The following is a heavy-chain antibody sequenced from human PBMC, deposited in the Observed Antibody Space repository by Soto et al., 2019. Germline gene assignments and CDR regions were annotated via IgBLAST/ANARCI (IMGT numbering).Heavy chain of an antibody. D-gene: IGHD3-10*01. Sequence: GGSLXLSCAASGFTFSRYSMNWVRQAPGKGLEWVSYISSSSSTIYYADSVKGRFTISRDNAKSSLYLQMNSLRDEDTAVYYCARAKKLLWFGELDYWGQGTLVTVSS. CDR3: ARAKKLLWFGELDY. CDR1: GFTFSRYS. J-gene: IGHJ4*02. V-gene: IGHV3-48*02. CDR2: ISSSSSTI.